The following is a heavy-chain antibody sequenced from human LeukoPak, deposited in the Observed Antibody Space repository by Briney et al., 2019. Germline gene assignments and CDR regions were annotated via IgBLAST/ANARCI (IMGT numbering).Heavy chain of an antibody. CDR2: IRYDGSNK. CDR1: GFTFSSYG. D-gene: IGHD1-26*01. J-gene: IGHJ5*02. Sequence: GGSLTLSCSASGFTFSSYGMHWVRHAPGKGREGLAFIRYDGSNKYYADSVKGRFTISRDNSKKKLYMQMNSLRAEATAVYYCAKEEFKRGAATANWFDTWGQGTLVTVSS. CDR3: AKEEFKRGAATANWFDT. V-gene: IGHV3-30*02.